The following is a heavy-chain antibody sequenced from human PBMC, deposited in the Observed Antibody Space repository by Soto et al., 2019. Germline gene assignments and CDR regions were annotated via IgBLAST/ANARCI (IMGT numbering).Heavy chain of an antibody. J-gene: IGHJ4*02. Sequence: GGTLRLSCAASGFTFTRYSMNWVRQAPGKGLEWVSSISSTTNYIYYGDSMKGRFTISRDNAKNSLYLEMNSLRAVDTAVYYCARESEDLTSNFDYWGQGTLVTVSS. CDR3: ARESEDLTSNFDY. CDR2: ISSTTNYI. V-gene: IGHV3-21*06. CDR1: GFTFTRYS.